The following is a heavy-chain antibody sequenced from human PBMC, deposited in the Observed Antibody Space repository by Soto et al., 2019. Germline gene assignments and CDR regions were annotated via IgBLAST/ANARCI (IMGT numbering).Heavy chain of an antibody. D-gene: IGHD5-18*01. Sequence: QVQLQESGPGLVKPSETLSLTCTVSGGSISSYYWCWIRQPPGKGLEWIGYIYYSGSTNYNPSLKSRVTISVDTSKNQFSLKLSSVTAADTAVYYWARGWGYSYGYPGSFYYYGMDVW. J-gene: IGHJ6*01. CDR3: ARGWGYSYGYPGSFYYYGMDV. CDR2: IYYSGST. CDR1: GGSISSYY. V-gene: IGHV4-59*01.